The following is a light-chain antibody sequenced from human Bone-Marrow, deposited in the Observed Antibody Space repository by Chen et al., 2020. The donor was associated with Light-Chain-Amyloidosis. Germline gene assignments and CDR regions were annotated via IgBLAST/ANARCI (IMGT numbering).Light chain of an antibody. CDR2: RAS. CDR1: QSIVDY. Sequence: DVRMTQSPSNLSASLGDRVTITCRASQSIVDYLAGYQQKPGKAPRRLISRASNLESVVPSRFVGSGSGTEFTLTISSLQPDDFATYYCQQYKIFSFTFGQGTELELK. CDR3: QQYKIFSFT. J-gene: IGKJ2*01. V-gene: IGKV1-5*03.